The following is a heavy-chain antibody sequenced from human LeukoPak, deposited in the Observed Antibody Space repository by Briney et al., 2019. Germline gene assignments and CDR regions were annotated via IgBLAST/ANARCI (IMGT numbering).Heavy chain of an antibody. CDR3: ARDGGGFCSGGTCHFDS. CDR2: IRYDGSNK. V-gene: IGHV3-30*02. D-gene: IGHD2-15*01. J-gene: IGHJ4*02. CDR1: GFTFSSYG. Sequence: GGSLRLSCAASGFTFSSYGMHWVRQAPGKGLEWVAFIRYDGSNKYYADSVKGRFTISRDNSKNTLYLQMNSLRAEDTAMYYCARDGGGFCSGGTCHFDSWGQGTLVTVSS.